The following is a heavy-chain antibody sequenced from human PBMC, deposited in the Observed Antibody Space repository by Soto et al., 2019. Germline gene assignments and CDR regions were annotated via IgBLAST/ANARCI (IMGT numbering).Heavy chain of an antibody. CDR3: ARDTIVVVPAAGSNYYYYYGMDV. Sequence: QVQLVQSGAEVKKPGASVKVSCKASGYTFTSYGISWVRQAPGQGLEWMGWISAYNGNTNYAQKHQGRVTMTTDTSTSTAYMELRSLRSDDTAVYYCARDTIVVVPAAGSNYYYYYGMDVWGQGTTVTVSS. V-gene: IGHV1-18*01. D-gene: IGHD2-2*01. CDR1: GYTFTSYG. CDR2: ISAYNGNT. J-gene: IGHJ6*02.